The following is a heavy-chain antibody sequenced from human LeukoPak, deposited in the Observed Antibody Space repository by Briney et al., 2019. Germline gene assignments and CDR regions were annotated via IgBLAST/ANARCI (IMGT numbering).Heavy chain of an antibody. V-gene: IGHV3-21*01. CDR2: ISSSGSYI. J-gene: IGHJ6*02. CDR3: ARDPSYYDYVWGSYRSYGMDV. D-gene: IGHD3-16*02. CDR1: GFTFSSYS. Sequence: GGSLRLSCAASGFTFSSYSMNWVRQAPGKGLEWVSSISSSGSYIYYADSVKGRFTISRDNAKNSLYLQMNSLRAEDTAVYYCARDPSYYDYVWGSYRSYGMDVWGQGTTVTVSS.